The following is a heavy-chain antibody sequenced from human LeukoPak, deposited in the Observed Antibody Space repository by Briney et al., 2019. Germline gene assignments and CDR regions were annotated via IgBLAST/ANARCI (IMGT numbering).Heavy chain of an antibody. V-gene: IGHV3-74*01. CDR1: GFTFSSYW. D-gene: IGHD3-22*01. CDR2: INSDGSST. Sequence: GGSLRLSCAASGFTFSSYWMHWVRQAPGKGLAWVSRINSDGSSTSYADSVKGRFTISRDNAKNTLYLQMNSLRAEDTAVYYCARGSYYDSSGYSDFDYWGQGTLVTVSS. J-gene: IGHJ4*02. CDR3: ARGSYYDSSGYSDFDY.